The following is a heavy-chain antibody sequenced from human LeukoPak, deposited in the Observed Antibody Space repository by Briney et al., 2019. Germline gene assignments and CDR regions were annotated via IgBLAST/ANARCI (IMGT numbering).Heavy chain of an antibody. CDR2: IYNRGSS. Sequence: PSETLSLTCTVSGGSISSYYWSWIRQPPGKGLEWIGYIYNRGSSNYTPSLKSRVAISVDMSKNQFSLKLSSVTAADTAVYYCARDRPGIAVAGDAFDIWGQGTMVTVSS. CDR1: GGSISSYY. D-gene: IGHD6-19*01. J-gene: IGHJ3*02. V-gene: IGHV4-59*01. CDR3: ARDRPGIAVAGDAFDI.